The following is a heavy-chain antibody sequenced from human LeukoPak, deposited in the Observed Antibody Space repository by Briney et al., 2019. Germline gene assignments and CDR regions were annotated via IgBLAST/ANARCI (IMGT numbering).Heavy chain of an antibody. V-gene: IGHV5-10-1*01. Sequence: GESLKISCKGSGYSFTNYWISWVRQMPGKGLEWMGNIDPSDSYTNYSPSFQGHVTISADKSISTAYLQWSSLKASDTATYYCARRDSSGWLFDYWGQGTLVTVSS. D-gene: IGHD3-22*01. CDR3: ARRDSSGWLFDY. CDR2: IDPSDSYT. CDR1: GYSFTNYW. J-gene: IGHJ4*02.